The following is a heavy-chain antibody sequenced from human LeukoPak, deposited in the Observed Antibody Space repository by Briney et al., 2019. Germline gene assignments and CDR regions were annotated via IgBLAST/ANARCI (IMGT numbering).Heavy chain of an antibody. CDR3: AREYCSGGSFYSGLDY. V-gene: IGHV3-7*01. J-gene: IGHJ4*02. Sequence: GGSLRLSCAASGFTFSSYWMSWVRQAPGKGLEWVANIKQDGSEKYYVDSVKGRFTISRDNAKNSLYLQMNSLRAEDTAVYYCAREYCSGGSFYSGLDYWGQGTLVTVSS. CDR2: IKQDGSEK. D-gene: IGHD2-15*01. CDR1: GFTFSSYW.